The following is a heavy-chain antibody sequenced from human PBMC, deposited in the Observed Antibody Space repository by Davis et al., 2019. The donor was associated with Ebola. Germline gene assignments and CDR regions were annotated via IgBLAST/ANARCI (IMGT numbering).Heavy chain of an antibody. Sequence: GESLKISCKGSGYSFTSYWIGWVSQMPGKGLEWMGIIYPGDSDIRYSPSFQGQVTISADKSISTAYLQWSSLKASDTAMYYCARLPSYGYRGGFGMDVWGQGTTVTVSS. CDR1: GYSFTSYW. D-gene: IGHD3-10*01. V-gene: IGHV5-51*01. CDR2: IYPGDSDI. CDR3: ARLPSYGYRGGFGMDV. J-gene: IGHJ6*02.